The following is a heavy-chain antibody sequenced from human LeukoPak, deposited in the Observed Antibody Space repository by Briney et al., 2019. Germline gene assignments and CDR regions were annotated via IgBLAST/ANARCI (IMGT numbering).Heavy chain of an antibody. D-gene: IGHD3-10*01. V-gene: IGHV3-23*01. CDR2: ISGSGGTT. CDR3: ARMGITMVRGVIMGPQYYFDY. J-gene: IGHJ4*02. Sequence: PGGSLRLSCAASGFTFSSYAMSWVRQAPGKGLEWVSAISGSGGTTYYADSVKGRFTISRDNSKNTLYLQMNSLRAEDTAVYYCARMGITMVRGVIMGPQYYFDYWGQGTLVTVSS. CDR1: GFTFSSYA.